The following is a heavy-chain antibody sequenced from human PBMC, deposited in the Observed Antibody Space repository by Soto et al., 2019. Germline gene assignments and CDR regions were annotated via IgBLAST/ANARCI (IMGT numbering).Heavy chain of an antibody. J-gene: IGHJ4*02. D-gene: IGHD1-26*01. V-gene: IGHV3-74*01. CDR1: GFTFSSHW. Sequence: EVQLVESGGGLVQPGGSLRLSCTASGFTFSSHWMHWVRQAPGKGLVWVSRMNEDGSHILYADSVKGRFTISRDNSKNTLFLQMNSLGAEDTAVYFCSRGSIGGSGIDHWGQGILVSVSS. CDR3: SRGSIGGSGIDH. CDR2: MNEDGSHI.